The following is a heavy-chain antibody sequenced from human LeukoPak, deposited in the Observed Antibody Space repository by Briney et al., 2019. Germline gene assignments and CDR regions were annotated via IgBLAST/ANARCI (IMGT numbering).Heavy chain of an antibody. CDR2: ISISGGST. J-gene: IGHJ6*04. CDR1: AFTFNSYS. CDR3: AELGITMIGGV. D-gene: IGHD3-10*02. Sequence: PGGSLRLSCAASAFTFNSYSMSWVRQAPGKGLEWVSTISISGGSTYYADSVKGRFTISRDNAKNSLYLQMNSLRAEDTAVYYCAELGITMIGGVWGKGTTVTIPS. V-gene: IGHV3-21*01.